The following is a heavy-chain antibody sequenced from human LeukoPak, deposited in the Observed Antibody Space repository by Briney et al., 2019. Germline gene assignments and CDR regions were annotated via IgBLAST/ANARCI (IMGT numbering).Heavy chain of an antibody. CDR3: AREKVDYDFWSGSLPAD. CDR2: RDLGARIT. D-gene: IGHD3-3*01. J-gene: IGHJ4*02. CDR1: GGTFTGDY. V-gene: IGHV4-34*01. Sequence: SETLSLTCAVYGGTFTGDYWSWIRQPPGKALEWIGERDLGARITSYNPSLKSRATISIDTSKSQFSLRLSSVTAADTAVYYCAREKVDYDFWSGSLPADWGQGTLVTVSS.